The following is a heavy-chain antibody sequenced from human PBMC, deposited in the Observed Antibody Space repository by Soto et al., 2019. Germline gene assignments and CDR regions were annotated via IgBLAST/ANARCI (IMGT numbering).Heavy chain of an antibody. CDR2: VYYTGST. J-gene: IGHJ3*02. D-gene: IGHD3-3*01. V-gene: IGHV4-59*12. CDR1: GGSISGSY. CDR3: ARVRDYDFWSGYDGAFDI. Sequence: SETLSLTCSVSGGSISGSYWSWIRQSPGKGLEWLGYVYYTGSTNYSPSLRSRVSISVDTSKNEFSLRLSSVTAADTAVYYCARVRDYDFWSGYDGAFDIWGQGTMVTVSS.